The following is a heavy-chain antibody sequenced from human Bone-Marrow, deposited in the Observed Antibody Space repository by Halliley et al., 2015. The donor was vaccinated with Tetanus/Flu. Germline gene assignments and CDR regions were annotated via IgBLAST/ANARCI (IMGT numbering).Heavy chain of an antibody. V-gene: IGHV1-69*11. CDR2: IVPMLDAT. Sequence: QVQLVQSGAEVKKPGSSVKVSCKASGGTFTTYTLMWVRQAPGQGLEWMGRIVPMLDATKYAQKFQGRVSITADEATSTVYMELNSLRFDDTAVYYWATSDQWGDPIFWGQGTLVTVSS. J-gene: IGHJ4*02. D-gene: IGHD1-26*01. CDR1: GGTFTTYT. CDR3: ATSDQWGDPIF.